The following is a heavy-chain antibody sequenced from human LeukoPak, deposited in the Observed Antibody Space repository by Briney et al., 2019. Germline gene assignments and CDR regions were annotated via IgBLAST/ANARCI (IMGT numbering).Heavy chain of an antibody. V-gene: IGHV3-7*01. J-gene: IGHJ4*02. CDR3: AREV. CDR1: GFTFTKYW. Sequence: GDSLRLSCAASGFTFTKYWMTWVRQAPGRGPEWVGNIKQDGSDKNYMDSVKGRFTISRDNTKNSVYLQMSSLRAEDTAVYYCAREVWGQGTLVTVSS. CDR2: IKQDGSDK.